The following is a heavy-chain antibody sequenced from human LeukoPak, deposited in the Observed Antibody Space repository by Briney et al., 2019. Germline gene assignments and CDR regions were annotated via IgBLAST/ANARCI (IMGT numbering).Heavy chain of an antibody. D-gene: IGHD6-19*01. J-gene: IGHJ4*02. Sequence: APVKVSCKASGYTFTGYYMHWVRQAPGQGLEWMGWINPNSGGTNYAQKFQGRVTMTRDTSISTAYMELSRLRSDDTAVYYCARDWDIAVAFFDCWGQGTLVTVSS. CDR2: INPNSGGT. V-gene: IGHV1-2*02. CDR1: GYTFTGYY. CDR3: ARDWDIAVAFFDC.